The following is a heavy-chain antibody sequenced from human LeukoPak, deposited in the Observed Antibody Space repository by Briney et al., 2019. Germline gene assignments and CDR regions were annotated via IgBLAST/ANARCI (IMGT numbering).Heavy chain of an antibody. CDR2: ISWNSGSI. V-gene: IGHV3-9*01. CDR3: AKDTVAGPYYYGMDV. Sequence: PGRSLRLSCAASGSTFDDYAMHWVRQAPGKGLEWVSGISWNSGSIGYADSVKGRFTISRDNAKNSLYLQMNSLRAEDTALYYCAKDTVAGPYYYGMDVWGQGTTVTVSS. J-gene: IGHJ6*02. D-gene: IGHD6-19*01. CDR1: GSTFDDYA.